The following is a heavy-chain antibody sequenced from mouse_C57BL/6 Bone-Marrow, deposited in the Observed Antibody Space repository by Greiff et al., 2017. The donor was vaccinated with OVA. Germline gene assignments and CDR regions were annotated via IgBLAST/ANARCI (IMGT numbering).Heavy chain of an antibody. CDR3: ARNTRSTMITTGLYYAMDY. D-gene: IGHD2-4*01. CDR1: GYAFSSYW. J-gene: IGHJ4*01. Sequence: QVHVKQSGAELVKPGASVKISCKASGYAFSSYWMNWVKQRPGTGLEWIGQIYPGDGDTNYNGKFKGKATLTADKSSSTAYMQLSSLTSEDSAVYFCARNTRSTMITTGLYYAMDYWGQGTSVTVSS. CDR2: IYPGDGDT. V-gene: IGHV1-80*01.